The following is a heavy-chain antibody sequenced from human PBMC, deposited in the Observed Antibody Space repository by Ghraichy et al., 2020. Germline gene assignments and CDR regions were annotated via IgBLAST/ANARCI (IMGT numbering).Heavy chain of an antibody. J-gene: IGHJ5*02. CDR3: VRELSGCGGDCLYR. CDR1: GFTFSSYW. D-gene: IGHD2-21*02. Sequence: GGSLRLSCAASGFTFSSYWMHWVRQVPGKGLVWVSRINSDGSSTSYADSVEGRFTISRDNARNTLYLQMNSLRDEDTSVYYCVRELSGCGGDCLYRWGWGTLVTVSS. CDR2: INSDGSST. V-gene: IGHV3-74*01.